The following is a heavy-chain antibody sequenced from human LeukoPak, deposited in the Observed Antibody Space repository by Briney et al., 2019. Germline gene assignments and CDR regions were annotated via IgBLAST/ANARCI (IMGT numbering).Heavy chain of an antibody. V-gene: IGHV4-39*01. CDR3: ARLMFDFWSGYLWGAYFDY. J-gene: IGHJ4*02. Sequence: SETLSLTCTVSGGSISSSSYYWGWIRQPPGKGLEWIGSIYYSGSTYYNPSLKSRVTISVDTSKYQFSLKLSSVTAADTAVYYCARLMFDFWSGYLWGAYFDYWGQGTLVTVSS. CDR1: GGSISSSSYY. D-gene: IGHD3-3*01. CDR2: IYYSGST.